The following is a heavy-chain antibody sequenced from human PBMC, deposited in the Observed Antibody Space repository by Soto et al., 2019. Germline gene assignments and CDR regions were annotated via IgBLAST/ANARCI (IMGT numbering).Heavy chain of an antibody. CDR3: ARGSSITMVRGVIIKSKNFDY. Sequence: SETLSLTCVVYGGSFSGYYWNWIRQPPGKGLEWIGEINHSGSTNYNPSLKSRVTISVDTSKNQFSLKLSSVTAADTAVYYCARGSSITMVRGVIIKSKNFDYWGQGTLVTVSS. D-gene: IGHD3-10*01. CDR2: INHSGST. V-gene: IGHV4-34*01. CDR1: GGSFSGYY. J-gene: IGHJ4*02.